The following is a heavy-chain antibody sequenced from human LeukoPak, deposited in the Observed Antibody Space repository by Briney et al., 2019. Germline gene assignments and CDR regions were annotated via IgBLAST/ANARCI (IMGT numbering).Heavy chain of an antibody. CDR2: IYIDGSTT. V-gene: IGHV3-74*01. CDR3: ARQDGYSYPS. D-gene: IGHD5-18*01. Sequence: PGGSLRLSCAASGFTFTNYWMHWVRQAPGKGLVWVSRIYIDGSTTNYADSVKGRFTISRDNAKNTVYLQMSSLRAEDTAVYYCARQDGYSYPSWGQGTLVTVSS. J-gene: IGHJ4*02. CDR1: GFTFTNYW.